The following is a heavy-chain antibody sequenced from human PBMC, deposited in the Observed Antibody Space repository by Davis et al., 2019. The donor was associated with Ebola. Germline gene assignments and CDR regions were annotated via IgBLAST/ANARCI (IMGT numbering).Heavy chain of an antibody. D-gene: IGHD1-1*01. J-gene: IGHJ4*02. CDR1: GGSISSYY. CDR3: AKVVQGI. V-gene: IGHV3-71*03. Sequence: PSETLSLTCTVSGGSISSYYWSWFRQAPGKGLEWVGFIRSKAYGGTTEYAASVKGRFTISRDDSKSIAYLQMNSLRAEDTAVYYCAKVVQGIWGQGTLVTVSS. CDR2: IRSKAYGGTT.